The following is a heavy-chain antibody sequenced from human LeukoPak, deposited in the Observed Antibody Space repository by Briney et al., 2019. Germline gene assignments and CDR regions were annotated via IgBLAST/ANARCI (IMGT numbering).Heavy chain of an antibody. D-gene: IGHD2-8*01. CDR3: ARNSFAELMLLGSAYGMDV. CDR2: IKEDGSEK. CDR1: GFTFSSYW. Sequence: GSLRLSCEASGFTFSSYWMSWVRQAPGKGLEWVANIKEDGSEKYYLDSVKGRFTISRDNAKNSLHLQINSLRVEDTAVYYCARNSFAELMLLGSAYGMDVWGQGTTVIVSS. J-gene: IGHJ6*02. V-gene: IGHV3-7*01.